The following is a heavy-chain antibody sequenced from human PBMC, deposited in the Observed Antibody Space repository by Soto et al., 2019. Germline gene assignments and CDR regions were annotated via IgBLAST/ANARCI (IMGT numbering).Heavy chain of an antibody. D-gene: IGHD4-17*01. CDR2: IKSKTDGGTI. V-gene: IGHV3-15*07. Sequence: PGGSLRLSCVASGFTFSNAWMNWVRQAPGKGLEWVGRIKSKTDGGTIEYAAPVEGRFSISRDDSRNTVYLQMNSLKTEDTAVNYCSRDVYGDNWGQGTLVSVS. J-gene: IGHJ4*02. CDR3: SRDVYGDN. CDR1: GFTFSNAW.